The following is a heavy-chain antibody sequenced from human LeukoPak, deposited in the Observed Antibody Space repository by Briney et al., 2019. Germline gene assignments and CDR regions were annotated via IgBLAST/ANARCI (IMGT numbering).Heavy chain of an antibody. CDR2: IYHSGST. D-gene: IGHD3-3*01. CDR1: GYSISSGYY. J-gene: IGHJ4*02. Sequence: SETLSLTCTVSGYSISSGYYWGWIRQPPGKGLEWIGSIYHSGSTYYNPSLKSRVTISVDTSKNQFSLKLSSVTAADTAVYYCARDNDFWSGYYENFDYWGQGTLVTVSS. CDR3: ARDNDFWSGYYENFDY. V-gene: IGHV4-38-2*02.